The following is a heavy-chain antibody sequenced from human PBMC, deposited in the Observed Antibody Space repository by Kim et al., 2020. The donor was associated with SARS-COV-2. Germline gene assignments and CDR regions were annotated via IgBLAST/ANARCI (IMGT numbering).Heavy chain of an antibody. CDR2: ISYDGSNK. D-gene: IGHD3-10*01. CDR3: AKDRFSYYGSGIPTLDY. Sequence: GGSLRLSCAASGFTFSSYGMHWVRQAPGKGLEWVAVISYDGSNKYYADSVKGRFTISRDNSKNTLYLQMNSLRAEDTAVYYCAKDRFSYYGSGIPTLDYWGQGTLVTVSS. J-gene: IGHJ4*02. CDR1: GFTFSSYG. V-gene: IGHV3-30*18.